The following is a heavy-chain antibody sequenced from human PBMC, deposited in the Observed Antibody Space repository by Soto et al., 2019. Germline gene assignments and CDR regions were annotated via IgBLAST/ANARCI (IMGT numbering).Heavy chain of an antibody. CDR3: AYSSTRVDY. CDR1: GFTFSSYA. D-gene: IGHD6-13*01. V-gene: IGHV3-23*01. CDR2: ISGSGGST. Sequence: EVQLLESGGGLVQPGGSLRLSCAASGFTFSSYAMSWVRQAPGKGLEWVSAISGSGGSTYYADSVKGRFTISRDNSKKTLYLEMSSLVAEDRGVYYCAYSSTRVDYWGQGTLVTVSS. J-gene: IGHJ4*02.